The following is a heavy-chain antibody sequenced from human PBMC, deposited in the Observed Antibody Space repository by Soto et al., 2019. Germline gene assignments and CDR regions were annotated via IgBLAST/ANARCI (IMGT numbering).Heavy chain of an antibody. J-gene: IGHJ5*01. V-gene: IGHV4-59*11. D-gene: IGHD3-22*01. CDR1: GDSFSNHY. Sequence: ETLSLTCTISGDSFSNHYWTWIRQSPGKGLEWIGYIFHSGITDYNPSVKSRVTISIDKSRNLFSLNLTSVTAADTAVYYCARDRYFYDSRGYYRTLDSWGQGTLVTVSS. CDR2: IFHSGIT. CDR3: ARDRYFYDSRGYYRTLDS.